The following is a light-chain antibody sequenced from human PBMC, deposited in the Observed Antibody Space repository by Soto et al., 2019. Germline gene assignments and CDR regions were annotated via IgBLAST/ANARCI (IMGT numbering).Light chain of an antibody. CDR1: QDISNF. V-gene: IGKV1-33*01. Sequence: DIQMTQSPSSLSASVGDRVAITCQASQDISNFLNWYQQKPGKAPKLLTYDASDLETGVPSRFSGSGSGTDFTFTISNLQPEDFATYYCQQYDSLPFTCGPGTKVDFK. J-gene: IGKJ3*01. CDR3: QQYDSLPFT. CDR2: DAS.